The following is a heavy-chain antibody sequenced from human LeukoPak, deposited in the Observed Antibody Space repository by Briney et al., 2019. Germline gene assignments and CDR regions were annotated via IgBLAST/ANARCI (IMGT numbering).Heavy chain of an antibody. Sequence: GASVKVSCKASGYTFTSYGISWVRQAPGQGLEWMGWISAYNGNTNYAQKLQGRVTMTTDTSTSTAYMELRSLRSDDTAVYYCARGDSSSWYNHYYYGMDVWGQGTTVTVSS. J-gene: IGHJ6*02. CDR1: GYTFTSYG. V-gene: IGHV1-18*01. CDR2: ISAYNGNT. D-gene: IGHD6-13*01. CDR3: ARGDSSSWYNHYYYGMDV.